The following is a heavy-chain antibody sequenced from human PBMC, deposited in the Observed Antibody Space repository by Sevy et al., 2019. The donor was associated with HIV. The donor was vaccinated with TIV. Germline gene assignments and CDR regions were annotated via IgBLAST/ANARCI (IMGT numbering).Heavy chain of an antibody. Sequence: SETLSLTCTVSGGSISSSSQFWAWIRQSPGKGLEWIGNVYNSGTTEYNPSLKSRITISEDTSKNKISLQLTSVTAADTAVYYCARQLSDYDSLTGSQRGYWLDTWGHGNLVTVSS. CDR2: VYNSGTT. V-gene: IGHV4-39*01. J-gene: IGHJ5*01. CDR1: GGSISSSSQF. CDR3: ARQLSDYDSLTGSQRGYWLDT. D-gene: IGHD3-9*01.